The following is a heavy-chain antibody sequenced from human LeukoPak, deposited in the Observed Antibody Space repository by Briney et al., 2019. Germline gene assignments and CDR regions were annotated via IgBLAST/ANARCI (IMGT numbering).Heavy chain of an antibody. CDR2: ISSSSSTI. V-gene: IGHV3-48*01. J-gene: IGHJ6*04. CDR3: AELGITMIGGV. Sequence: GGSLRLSCAASGFTFSSFSMTWVRQAPGKGLEWVSYISSSSSTIYYADSVKGRFTISRDNAKNSLYLQMNSLRAEDTAVYYCAELGITMIGGVWGKGTTVTISS. D-gene: IGHD3-10*02. CDR1: GFTFSSFS.